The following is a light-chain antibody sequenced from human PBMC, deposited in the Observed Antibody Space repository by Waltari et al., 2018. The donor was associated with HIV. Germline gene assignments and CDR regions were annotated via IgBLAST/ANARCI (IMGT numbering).Light chain of an antibody. CDR2: DAT. CDR1: PAIKNY. J-gene: IGKJ1*01. CDR3: QQSFSTPWT. V-gene: IGKV1-39*01. Sequence: INVNQSPTSLSSYMRSKSTINCRASPAIKNYLNWYAQKPGEAPKLLIFDATRLHTGVTSRFSGTGTGTHFSLTISSLQPEDSGTYYCQQSFSTPWTFGQGTKV.